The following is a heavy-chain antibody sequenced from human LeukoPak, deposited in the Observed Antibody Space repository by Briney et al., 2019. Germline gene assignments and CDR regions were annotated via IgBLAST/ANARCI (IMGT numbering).Heavy chain of an antibody. V-gene: IGHV3-23*01. D-gene: IGHD2-2*01. CDR2: ISGSGGST. J-gene: IGHJ4*02. CDR1: GFTFINYA. Sequence: GGSLRLSCAASGFTFINYAMSWVRQAPAKGLEWVSVISGSGGSTYYADSVKGRFTISRDNSKNTLYLQMNSLRAEDTAIYHCAKATIIVVPAASFDYWGQGTLVTVSS. CDR3: AKATIIVVPAASFDY.